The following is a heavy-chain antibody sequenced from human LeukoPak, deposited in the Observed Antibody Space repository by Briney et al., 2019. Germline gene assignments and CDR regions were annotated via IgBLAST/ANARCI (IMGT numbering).Heavy chain of an antibody. CDR2: IYYSGST. Sequence: PSETLSLTCTVSGGSISSSSYYWGWIRQPPGKGLEWIGSIYYSGSTYYNPSLKSRVTISVDTSKNQFSLKLSSVTAADTAVYYCARARRLYYFDSWGQGTLVTVSS. CDR1: GGSISSSSYY. J-gene: IGHJ4*02. CDR3: ARARRLYYFDS. V-gene: IGHV4-39*07. D-gene: IGHD6-25*01.